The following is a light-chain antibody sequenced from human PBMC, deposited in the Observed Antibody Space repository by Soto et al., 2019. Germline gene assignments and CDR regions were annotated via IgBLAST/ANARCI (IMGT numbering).Light chain of an antibody. CDR1: QTVISTY. Sequence: EIVLTQSPGTLSLSPGERATLSCRASQTVISTYLAWYQQKPGQAPRLLIYGASSRATGIPARFSGSGSGTDSTLTISRLEPEDFAVYYCQQYGSSPTWTFGQGTKVDIK. CDR2: GAS. V-gene: IGKV3-20*01. J-gene: IGKJ1*01. CDR3: QQYGSSPTWT.